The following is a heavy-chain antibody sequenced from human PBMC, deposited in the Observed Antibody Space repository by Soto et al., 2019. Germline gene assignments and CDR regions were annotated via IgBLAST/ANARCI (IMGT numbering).Heavy chain of an antibody. CDR1: GGTFSSYA. D-gene: IGHD3-22*01. Sequence: ASVKVSCKASGGTFSSYAISWVRQAPGQGVEWMGGIIPIFGTADYAQKFQGRVTITADESTSTAYMELSSLRSEDTAVYYCARATYYYDSSGYPHDFDIWGQGTMVTVSS. CDR3: ARATYYYDSSGYPHDFDI. J-gene: IGHJ3*02. V-gene: IGHV1-69*13. CDR2: IIPIFGTA.